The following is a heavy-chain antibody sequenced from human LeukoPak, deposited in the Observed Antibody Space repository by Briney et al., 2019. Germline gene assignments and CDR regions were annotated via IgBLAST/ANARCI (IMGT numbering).Heavy chain of an antibody. CDR1: GFIFSNDA. D-gene: IGHD4-23*01. J-gene: IGHJ4*02. V-gene: IGHV3-30*18. CDR3: AKDAEYYGGNPYFDY. Sequence: PGGSLRLSCAASGFIFSNDAMHWVRQAPGKGLEWVAVISYDGSNKYYADSVKGRFTISRDNSKNTLYLQMNSLRAEDTAVYYCAKDAEYYGGNPYFDYWGQGTLVTVSS. CDR2: ISYDGSNK.